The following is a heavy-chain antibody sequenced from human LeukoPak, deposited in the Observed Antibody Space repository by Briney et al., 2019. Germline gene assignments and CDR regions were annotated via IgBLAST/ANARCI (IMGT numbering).Heavy chain of an antibody. J-gene: IGHJ5*02. D-gene: IGHD2-21*02. CDR1: GYTFTSYG. CDR2: ISAYNGNT. V-gene: IGHV1-18*01. CDR3: ASLECGGDCYTPGWFDP. Sequence: ASVKVSCKVSGYTFTSYGISWVRQAPGQGLEWVGWISAYNGNTNYAQKLQGRVTMTTDTSTSTAYMELRSLRSDDTAVYYCASLECGGDCYTPGWFDPWGQGTLVTVSS.